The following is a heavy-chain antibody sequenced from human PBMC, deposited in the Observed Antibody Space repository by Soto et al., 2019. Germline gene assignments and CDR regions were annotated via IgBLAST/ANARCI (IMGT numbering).Heavy chain of an antibody. J-gene: IGHJ5*02. V-gene: IGHV1-46*01. Sequence: GASVKVSCKASGYTFTSYYMHWVRQAPGQGLEWMGIINPSGGSTSYAQKFQGRVTMTRDTSTSTVYMELSSLRSEDTAVYYCARANCGGDCYWESNWFDPWGQGTLVTVSS. CDR1: GYTFTSYY. D-gene: IGHD2-21*02. CDR3: ARANCGGDCYWESNWFDP. CDR2: INPSGGST.